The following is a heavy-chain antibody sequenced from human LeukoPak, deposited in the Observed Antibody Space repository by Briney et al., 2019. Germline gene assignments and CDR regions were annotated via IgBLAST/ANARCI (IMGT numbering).Heavy chain of an antibody. J-gene: IGHJ4*02. CDR3: ARHVGSSSWSDY. CDR2: IYPDYCDT. V-gene: IGHV5-51*01. Sequence: GESPNISCKGSGYSFTSYWIGWVRQMPGKGLEWMGIIYPDYCDTRYSPSFQGQVTISADKSISTAYLQWSSLKASDTAMYYCARHVGSSSWSDYWGQGTLVTVSS. D-gene: IGHD6-13*01. CDR1: GYSFTSYW.